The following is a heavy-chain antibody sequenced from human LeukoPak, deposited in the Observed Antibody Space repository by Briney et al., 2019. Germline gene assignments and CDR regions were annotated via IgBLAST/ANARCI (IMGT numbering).Heavy chain of an antibody. D-gene: IGHD6-19*01. J-gene: IGHJ5*02. CDR3: ARAFYTTVAGTGNWFDP. Sequence: TSETLSLTCTVSGGSISSSSYYWGWIRQPPGKGLEWIGSIYYSGSTYYNPSLKSRVTISVDTSKNQFSLKLSSVTAADTAVYYCARAFYTTVAGTGNWFDPWGQGTLVTVSS. V-gene: IGHV4-39*07. CDR1: GGSISSSSYY. CDR2: IYYSGST.